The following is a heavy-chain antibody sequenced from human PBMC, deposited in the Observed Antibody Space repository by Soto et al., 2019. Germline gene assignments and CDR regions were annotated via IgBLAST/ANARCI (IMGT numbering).Heavy chain of an antibody. CDR1: GGTFSSYA. J-gene: IGHJ6*02. D-gene: IGHD4-17*01. CDR2: IIPIFGTA. V-gene: IGHV1-69*06. CDR3: ARDYGDYYYYGMDV. Sequence: SVKVSCQASGGTFSSYAISWVRQAPGQGLEWMGGIIPIFGTANYAQKFQGRVTITADKSTSTAYMELSSLRSEDTAVYYCARDYGDYYYYGMDVWGQGXTVTVSS.